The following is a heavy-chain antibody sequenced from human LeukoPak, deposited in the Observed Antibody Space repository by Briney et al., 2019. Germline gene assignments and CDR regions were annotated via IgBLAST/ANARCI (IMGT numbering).Heavy chain of an antibody. CDR2: INPNSGGT. Sequence: RASVKVSCKASGYTFTGYYMHWVRQAPGQGLEWMGWINPNSGGTNYAQKFQGRVTMTRDTSISTAYMELSRLRSDDTAVYYCTTLVVAATPADYWGQGTLVTISS. V-gene: IGHV1-2*02. D-gene: IGHD2-15*01. CDR3: TTLVVAATPADY. J-gene: IGHJ4*02. CDR1: GYTFTGYY.